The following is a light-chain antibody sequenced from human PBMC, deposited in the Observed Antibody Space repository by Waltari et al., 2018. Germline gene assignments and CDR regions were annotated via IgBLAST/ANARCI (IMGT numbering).Light chain of an antibody. CDR2: GAS. Sequence: DIQMTQSPSSQSASVGDRVTITCRASQSITPFLTWYQQKPGKAPKLLIYGASSLQSGVPSRFSGSGSGTDFTLTISSLQVEDFATYYCQQSYSSPYTFGQGTNLEIK. J-gene: IGKJ2*01. V-gene: IGKV1-39*01. CDR1: QSITPF. CDR3: QQSYSSPYT.